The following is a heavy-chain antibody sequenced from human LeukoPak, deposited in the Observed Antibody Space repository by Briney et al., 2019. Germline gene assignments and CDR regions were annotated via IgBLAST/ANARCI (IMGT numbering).Heavy chain of an antibody. J-gene: IGHJ1*01. CDR3: AKAPTMIVVVTLFQH. Sequence: PGRSLRLSCAASGFTFSSYAMHWVRQAPGKGLEWVAVISYDGSNKYYADSVKGRFTISRDNSKNTLYLQMNSLRAEDTAVYYCAKAPTMIVVVTLFQHWGQGTLVTVSS. V-gene: IGHV3-30*04. CDR1: GFTFSSYA. D-gene: IGHD3-22*01. CDR2: ISYDGSNK.